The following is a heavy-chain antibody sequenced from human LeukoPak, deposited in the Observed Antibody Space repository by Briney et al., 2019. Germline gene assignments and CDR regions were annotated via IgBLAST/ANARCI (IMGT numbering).Heavy chain of an antibody. CDR3: ARIYPALFDN. V-gene: IGHV4-59*12. J-gene: IGHJ4*02. CDR1: GGSFSGYY. CDR2: IYYSGST. D-gene: IGHD3-16*02. Sequence: SETLSLTCAVYGGSFSGYYWSWIRQPPGKGLEWIGYIYYSGSTNYNPSLKSRVTISVDTSKNQFSLKLSSVTAADTAVYYCARIYPALFDNWGQGTLVTVSS.